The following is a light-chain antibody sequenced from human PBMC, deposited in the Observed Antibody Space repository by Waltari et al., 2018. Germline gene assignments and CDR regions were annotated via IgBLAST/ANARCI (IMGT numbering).Light chain of an antibody. Sequence: QSALTQPPSASGSPGQSVTIPCTGTSSDVGGYNYFSWYQQHPGKAPKLMISEVSNRXXGVPXRFSGSKSGNTASLTVSGLQAEDEADYYCCSFAGSHIYVFGTATKVTVL. J-gene: IGLJ1*01. CDR3: CSFAGSHIYV. V-gene: IGLV2-8*01. CDR1: SSDVGGYNY. CDR2: EVS.